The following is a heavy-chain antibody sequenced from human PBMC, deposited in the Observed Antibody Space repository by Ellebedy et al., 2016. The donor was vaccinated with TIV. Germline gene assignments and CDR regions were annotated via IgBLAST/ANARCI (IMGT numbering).Heavy chain of an antibody. V-gene: IGHV1-8*02. J-gene: IGHJ6*03. CDR1: GGTFGNYA. D-gene: IGHD3-3*01. CDR2: MNPNSGST. CDR3: ARGRFFGTLYNYMDV. Sequence: ASVKVSCXASGGTFGNYAISWVRQAPGQGLEWMGWMNPNSGSTGYAQKFQGRVTMTRNTSIGTAYMELSSLRSEDTAVYYCARGRFFGTLYNYMDVWGKGTTVTVS.